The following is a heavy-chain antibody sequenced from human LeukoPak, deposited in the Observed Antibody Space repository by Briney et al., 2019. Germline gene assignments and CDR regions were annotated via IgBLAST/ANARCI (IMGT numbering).Heavy chain of an antibody. J-gene: IGHJ5*02. Sequence: SETLSLTCTVSGGSISSSSYYWGWIRQPPGKGLECIGSIYYSGSTYYNPSLKSRVTISVDTSKNQFSLKLNSVTAADTAVYYCARRTKWFDPWGQGTLVTVSS. CDR2: IYYSGST. V-gene: IGHV4-39*01. D-gene: IGHD2-8*01. CDR1: GGSISSSSYY. CDR3: ARRTKWFDP.